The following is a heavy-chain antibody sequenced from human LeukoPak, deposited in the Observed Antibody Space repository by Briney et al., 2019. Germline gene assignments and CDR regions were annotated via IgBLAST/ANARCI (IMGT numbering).Heavy chain of an antibody. V-gene: IGHV4-59*08. D-gene: IGHD3-10*01. CDR2: IYYSGST. CDR1: GGSISSYY. Sequence: SETLSLTCTVSGGSISSYYWSWIRQPPGKGLEWIGYIYYSGSTNYNPSLKSRVTISVDTSKNQISLKLSSVTAADTAVYYCARLFGYYGSGSYYMGYYYYYYGMDVWGQGTTVTVSS. J-gene: IGHJ6*02. CDR3: ARLFGYYGSGSYYMGYYYYYYGMDV.